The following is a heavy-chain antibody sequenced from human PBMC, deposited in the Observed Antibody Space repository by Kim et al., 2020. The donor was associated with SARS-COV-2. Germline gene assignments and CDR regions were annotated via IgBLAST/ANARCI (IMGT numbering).Heavy chain of an antibody. D-gene: IGHD6-13*01. V-gene: IGHV3-30*01. J-gene: IGHJ4*02. Sequence: SVKGRFTISRDNSKNTLYLQMNSLRAEDTAVYYCARDRALYSSSWEYFDYWGQGTLVTVSS. CDR3: ARDRALYSSSWEYFDY.